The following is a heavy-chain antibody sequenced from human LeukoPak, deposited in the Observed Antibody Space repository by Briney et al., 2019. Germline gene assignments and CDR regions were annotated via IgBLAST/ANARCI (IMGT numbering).Heavy chain of an antibody. V-gene: IGHV3-30*18. CDR1: GFTFSSYG. CDR2: ISYDGSNK. Sequence: GRSLRLSCAASGFTFSSYGMHWVRQAPGKGLEWVAVISYDGSNKYYADSVKGRFTISRDNSKNTLYLQMNSLRAEDTAVYYCANGDPGYSYGSGSGAFDIWGQGTMVTVSS. D-gene: IGHD5-18*01. J-gene: IGHJ3*02. CDR3: ANGDPGYSYGSGSGAFDI.